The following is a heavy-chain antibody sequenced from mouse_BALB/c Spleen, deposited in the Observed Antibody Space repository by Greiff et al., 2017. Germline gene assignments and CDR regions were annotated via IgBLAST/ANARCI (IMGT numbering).Heavy chain of an antibody. CDR3: AGYGAWFAY. V-gene: IGHV5-6*02. J-gene: IGHJ3*01. CDR1: GFTFSSYG. Sequence: EVKLEESGGDLVKPGGSLKLSCAASGFTFSSYGMSWVRQTPDKRLEWVATISSGGSYTYYPDSVKGRFTISRDKAKNTLYLQMSSLKSEDTAMYYCAGYGAWFAYWGQGTLVTVSA. CDR2: ISSGGSYT. D-gene: IGHD2-14*01.